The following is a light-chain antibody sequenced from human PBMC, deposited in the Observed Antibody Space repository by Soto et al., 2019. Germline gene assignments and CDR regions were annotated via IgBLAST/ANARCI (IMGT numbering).Light chain of an antibody. CDR2: DAS. J-gene: IGKJ5*01. CDR3: QQRSNWPPVIT. Sequence: PGERATLSCRVSQSFSSYLAWYQQKPGQAPRLLIYDASKRATGIPARFSGRGSGTDFTLTISSLEPEDFAVYYCQQRSNWPPVITFGQGTRLEIK. V-gene: IGKV3-11*01. CDR1: QSFSSY.